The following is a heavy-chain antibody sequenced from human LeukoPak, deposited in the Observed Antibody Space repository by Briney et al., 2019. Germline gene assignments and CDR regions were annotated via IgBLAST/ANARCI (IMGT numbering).Heavy chain of an antibody. J-gene: IGHJ4*02. CDR1: GGSISSYY. Sequence: PSETLSLTCTVSGGSISSYYWSWIRQPPGKGLEWIGYIYHSGSTYYNPSLKSRVTISVDRSKNQFSLKLSSVTAADTAVYYCARGMYGMVRGVMSPNYFDYWGQGTLVTVSS. V-gene: IGHV4-59*12. CDR2: IYHSGST. CDR3: ARGMYGMVRGVMSPNYFDY. D-gene: IGHD3-10*01.